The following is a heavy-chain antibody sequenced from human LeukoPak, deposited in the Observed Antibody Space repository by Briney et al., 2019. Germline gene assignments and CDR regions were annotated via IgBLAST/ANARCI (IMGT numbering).Heavy chain of an antibody. CDR3: ARDLTYCGGDCYLAYSNGMDV. J-gene: IGHJ6*02. V-gene: IGHV1-46*01. CDR2: TNPSGDST. CDR1: GYTYTSYY. Sequence: ASVKVSCKASGYTYTSYYMHWVRQAPRQGLEWMGITNPSGDSTNYAQRFQGRVTMTSDSSTSTVYMELSSLRSEDTAVYYCARDLTYCGGDCYLAYSNGMDVWGQGTTVTVSS. D-gene: IGHD2-21*02.